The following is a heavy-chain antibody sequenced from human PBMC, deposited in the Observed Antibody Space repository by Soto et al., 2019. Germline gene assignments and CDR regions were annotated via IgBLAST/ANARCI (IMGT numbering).Heavy chain of an antibody. Sequence: VGSLRLSCAASGFTFSSYAMSWVGQAPGKGLEWVSAISGSGGSTYYADSVKGRFTISRDNSKNTLYLQMNSLRAEDTAVYYCAKDLAIFGVVTYFDYWGQGTLVTVSS. J-gene: IGHJ4*02. D-gene: IGHD3-3*01. CDR2: ISGSGGST. CDR3: AKDLAIFGVVTYFDY. CDR1: GFTFSSYA. V-gene: IGHV3-23*01.